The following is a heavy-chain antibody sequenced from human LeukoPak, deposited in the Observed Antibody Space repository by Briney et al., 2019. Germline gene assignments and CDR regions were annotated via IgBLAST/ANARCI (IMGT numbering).Heavy chain of an antibody. CDR2: ISYDGSNK. J-gene: IGHJ4*02. CDR1: GFTFSSYA. Sequence: GGSLRLSCAAPGFTFSSYAMHWVRQAPGKGLEWVAVISYDGSNKYYADSVKGRFTISRDNSKNTLYLQMNSLRAEDTAVYYCARAGGYSYGLDYWGQGTLVTVSS. CDR3: ARAGGYSYGLDY. D-gene: IGHD5-18*01. V-gene: IGHV3-30*04.